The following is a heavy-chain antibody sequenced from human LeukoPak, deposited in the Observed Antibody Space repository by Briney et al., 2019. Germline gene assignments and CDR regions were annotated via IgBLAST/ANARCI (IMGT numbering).Heavy chain of an antibody. J-gene: IGHJ4*02. V-gene: IGHV3-23*01. D-gene: IGHD3-22*01. Sequence: GSLRLSCVASGFTFSGYAMTWVRQAPGKGLKWVSAISGSGTTTYFADSVKGRFIISRDNSRNTLYLQMNSLRAEDTAVYYCAKDNPLIVAYFDYWGQGTLVTVSS. CDR3: AKDNPLIVAYFDY. CDR1: GFTFSGYA. CDR2: ISGSGTTT.